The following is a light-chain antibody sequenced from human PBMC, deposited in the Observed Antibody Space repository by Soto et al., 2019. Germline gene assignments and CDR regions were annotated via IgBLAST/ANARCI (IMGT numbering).Light chain of an antibody. CDR1: SSNIGNNY. CDR3: GTLDISLSAVV. CDR2: DNN. Sequence: QSVLTQPPSVSAAPGQKVTISCSGSSSNIGNNYVSWYQQLPGTAPKLLIYDNNKRPSGIPDRFSGSKSGTSATLGITGLQTGVEADYYCGTLDISLSAVVFGGGTKLTVL. J-gene: IGLJ2*01. V-gene: IGLV1-51*01.